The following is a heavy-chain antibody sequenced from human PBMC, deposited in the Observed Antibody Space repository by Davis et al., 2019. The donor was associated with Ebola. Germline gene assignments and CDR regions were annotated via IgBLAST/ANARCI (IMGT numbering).Heavy chain of an antibody. CDR3: AKGVSDALDT. CDR1: RFTFSSYA. Sequence: GGSLRLSCVASRFTFSSYAMSWVRQAPGKGLEWVSGIHRDGDHKYYAGSVRGRFTVSRDNSRNTMYLDIRDLRVEDTAVYHCAKGVSDALDTWGQGTLVTVSS. J-gene: IGHJ3*02. V-gene: IGHV3-23*01. CDR2: IHRDGDHK.